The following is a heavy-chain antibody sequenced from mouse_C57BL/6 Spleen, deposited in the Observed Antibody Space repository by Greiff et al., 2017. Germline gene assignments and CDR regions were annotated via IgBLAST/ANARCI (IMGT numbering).Heavy chain of an antibody. CDR3: TRDRGNFAY. J-gene: IGHJ3*01. CDR2: ISDGGSYT. CDR1: GFTFSSYA. Sequence: VQLKESGGGLVKPGGSLKLSCAASGFTFSSYAMSWVRQTPEKRLEWVATISDGGSYTYYPDNVKGRFTIARDNAKNNLYLQMSHLKSEDTAMYYCTRDRGNFAYWGQGTLVTVSA. D-gene: IGHD2-1*01. V-gene: IGHV5-4*01.